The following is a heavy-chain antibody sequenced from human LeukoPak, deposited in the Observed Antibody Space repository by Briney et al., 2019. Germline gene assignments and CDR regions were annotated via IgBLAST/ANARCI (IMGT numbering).Heavy chain of an antibody. J-gene: IGHJ4*02. CDR3: ARTSSSFYNFFDY. Sequence: SETLSLTCTVSGDSITSDYWSWIRQPPGKGLEWIGFINNRGTTSYNPSLKSRVTISRDMSKNQFALKLSSVSAADTAVYYCARTSSSFYNFFDYWGQGTLVTVSS. V-gene: IGHV4-59*08. D-gene: IGHD6-13*01. CDR1: GDSITSDY. CDR2: INNRGTT.